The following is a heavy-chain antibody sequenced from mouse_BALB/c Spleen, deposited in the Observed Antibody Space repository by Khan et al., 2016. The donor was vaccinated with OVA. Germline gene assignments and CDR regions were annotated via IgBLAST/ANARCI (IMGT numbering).Heavy chain of an antibody. Sequence: VQLEVSGPGLVAPSQSLSITCTVSGFSLTSHGVHWVRQPPGKGLEWLGVIWAGGSTNYNSALMSRLSISKDSSKSQVFLKMNSLQTDDTAMYYCARNREPDYFDYWGQGTTLTVSS. CDR1: GFSLTSHG. CDR3: ARNREPDYFDY. CDR2: IWAGGST. V-gene: IGHV2-9*02. J-gene: IGHJ2*01.